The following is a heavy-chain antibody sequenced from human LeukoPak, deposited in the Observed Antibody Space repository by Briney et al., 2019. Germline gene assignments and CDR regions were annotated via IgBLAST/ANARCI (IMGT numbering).Heavy chain of an antibody. Sequence: PGGSLRLSCAASGFTFSNTGMHWVRQAPGKGLEWVAVIWYDGSNKYYADSVKGRFTISRDNSKNTLYLQMNSLRAEDTAVYYCAAYSGSSPGGDYWGQGTLVTVSS. V-gene: IGHV3-33*01. D-gene: IGHD1-26*01. CDR2: IWYDGSNK. CDR3: AAYSGSSPGGDY. CDR1: GFTFSNTG. J-gene: IGHJ4*02.